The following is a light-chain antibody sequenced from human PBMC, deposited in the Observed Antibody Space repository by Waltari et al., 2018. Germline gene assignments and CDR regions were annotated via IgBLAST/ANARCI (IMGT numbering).Light chain of an antibody. Sequence: QSALPQPASVSGSPGQSITISCTGTSSDVGFYNYVPRYQQYPGNTPKLIIYDGFQLPSGVSNRFSGSKSGNTASLTISGLQTEDEGDYYCNSYAGSSSWVFGGGTKLTVL. V-gene: IGLV2-14*03. CDR2: DGF. J-gene: IGLJ3*02. CDR1: SSDVGFYNY. CDR3: NSYAGSSSWV.